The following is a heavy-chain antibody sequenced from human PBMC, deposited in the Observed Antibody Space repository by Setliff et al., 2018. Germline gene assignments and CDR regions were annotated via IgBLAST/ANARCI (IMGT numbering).Heavy chain of an antibody. D-gene: IGHD6-13*01. CDR2: INTGGGSA. CDR1: GYSFTRYY. Sequence: ASVKVSCKASGYSFTRYYMHWVRQAPGQGLEWMGIINTGGGSASYAQKFQGRVTMTSDTSTSTIYMEVNILRSGDTAIYFCARGGLAAAGRKGVFEHWGQGTLVTVSS. V-gene: IGHV1-46*01. CDR3: ARGGLAAAGRKGVFEH. J-gene: IGHJ4*02.